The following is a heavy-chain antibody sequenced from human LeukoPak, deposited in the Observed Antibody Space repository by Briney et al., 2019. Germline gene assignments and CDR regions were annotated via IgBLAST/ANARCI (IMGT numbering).Heavy chain of an antibody. J-gene: IGHJ6*03. CDR3: ARVMWWELLWEPYYYYYMDV. V-gene: IGHV3-21*01. CDR1: GFTFSSYS. D-gene: IGHD1-26*01. Sequence: GGSLRLSCAASGFTFSSYSMNWVRQAPGKGLEWVSSISSSSSYIYYADSVKGRFTISRDNAKNSLYLQMNSLRAEDTAVYYCARVMWWELLWEPYYYYYMDVWGKGTTVTVSS. CDR2: ISSSSSYI.